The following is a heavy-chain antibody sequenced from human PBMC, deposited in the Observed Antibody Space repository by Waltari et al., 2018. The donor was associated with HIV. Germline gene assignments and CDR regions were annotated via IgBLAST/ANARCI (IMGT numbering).Heavy chain of an antibody. D-gene: IGHD7-27*01. J-gene: IGHJ4*02. Sequence: QPQLQESGPGLVKPSESLSLTCTVSGNSIGDSKWSWGWIRQPPGKGLECIGGIYYRGSPYYNPSLKSRVTISLDTPKNQLSLTLTSVAASDTAVYYCARGRNWDYPSQFDYWGQGTLVTVSS. CDR1: GNSIGDSKWS. CDR3: ARGRNWDYPSQFDY. V-gene: IGHV4-39*07. CDR2: IYYRGSP.